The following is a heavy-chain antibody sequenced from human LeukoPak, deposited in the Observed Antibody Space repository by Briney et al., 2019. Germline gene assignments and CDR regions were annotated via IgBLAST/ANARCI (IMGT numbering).Heavy chain of an antibody. CDR1: GYSFTSFW. CDR3: ARQQCSGGSCYSDFDY. D-gene: IGHD2-15*01. J-gene: IGHJ4*02. CDR2: IYPSDSDT. V-gene: IGHV5-51*01. Sequence: GESLKISCKGSGYSFTSFWIGWVRQMPGKGLEWMGIIYPSDSDTRYSPSFRGQVTISADKSISTAYLQWNSLKASDTAMYYCARQQCSGGSCYSDFDYWGQGTLVTVSS.